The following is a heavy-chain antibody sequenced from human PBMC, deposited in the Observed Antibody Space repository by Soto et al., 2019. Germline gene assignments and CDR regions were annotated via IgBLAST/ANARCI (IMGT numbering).Heavy chain of an antibody. CDR2: IWYDGSNE. V-gene: IGHV3-33*01. CDR3: TRRFSDGWYSDD. CDR1: GFIFSGYG. Sequence: QVQLVESGGGVVQPGRSLRLSCAASGFIFSGYGMHWVRQAPGKGLEWVEVIWYDGSNENYADSVKGRFTISRDNSKSTLYLQMNGLRAEDAAVYYCTRRFSDGWYSDDWGQGTLVTVSS. D-gene: IGHD6-19*01. J-gene: IGHJ4*02.